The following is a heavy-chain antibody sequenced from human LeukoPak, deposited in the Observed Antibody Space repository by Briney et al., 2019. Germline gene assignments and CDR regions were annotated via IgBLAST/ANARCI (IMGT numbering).Heavy chain of an antibody. Sequence: SETLSLTCTVSGGSISSYYWSWVRQPAGKGLEWIGRIYASGNTNYNPSLKGRVTMTVDTSKNQFSLKLSSVTAADTAVYYCARGREAARVDYWGQGTLVTVSS. D-gene: IGHD6-13*01. CDR1: GGSISSYY. V-gene: IGHV4-4*07. CDR3: ARGREAARVDY. CDR2: IYASGNT. J-gene: IGHJ4*02.